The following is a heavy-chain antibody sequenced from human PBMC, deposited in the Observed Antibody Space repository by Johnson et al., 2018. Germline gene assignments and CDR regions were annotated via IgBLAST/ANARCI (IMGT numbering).Heavy chain of an antibody. V-gene: IGHV3-72*01. D-gene: IGHD3-22*01. CDR1: GFTFSDHY. CDR3: ARDNASKDIIGYQGYLDYFYMDV. CDR2: TRNKANSYTT. J-gene: IGHJ6*03. Sequence: VQLVQSGGGLVQPGGSLRLSCAASGFTFSDHYMDWVRQAPGKGLEWVGRTRNKANSYTTEYAASVKGRFTISRDDSKNSLYLEMNTLEIEDTAVYFCARDNASKDIIGYQGYLDYFYMDVWGKGTTVIVSS.